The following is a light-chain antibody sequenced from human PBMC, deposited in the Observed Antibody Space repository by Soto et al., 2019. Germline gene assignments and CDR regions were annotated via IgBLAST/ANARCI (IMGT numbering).Light chain of an antibody. Sequence: QSALTQPASVSGSPGQSISISCTGTSSDVGGYNYVSWYQQHPGKAPKLMIYDVSNRPSGVSNRFAGSQSGNTASLTISGLQPEYEADYYCGSYTSSSTLCVFGTGTQRTGL. CDR3: GSYTSSSTLCV. V-gene: IGLV2-14*01. J-gene: IGLJ1*01. CDR1: SSDVGGYNY. CDR2: DVS.